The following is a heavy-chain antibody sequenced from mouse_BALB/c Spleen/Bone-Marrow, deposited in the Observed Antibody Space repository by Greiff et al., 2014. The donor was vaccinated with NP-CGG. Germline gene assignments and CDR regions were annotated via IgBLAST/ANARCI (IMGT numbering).Heavy chain of an antibody. D-gene: IGHD2-3*01. Sequence: QVQLQQSGAEFVKPGTSVKLSCKASGYNFTSYWINWVKLRPGQGLEWIGDIYPGSGGNHKNEKFKTKATLTVDTSSSTAYMQPSSREWEDSALYSWERDGDWPFDYGGQGTLLIVSA. CDR2: IYPGSGGN. CDR1: GYNFTSYW. J-gene: IGHJ3*01. CDR3: ERDGDWPFDY. V-gene: IGHV1-55*01.